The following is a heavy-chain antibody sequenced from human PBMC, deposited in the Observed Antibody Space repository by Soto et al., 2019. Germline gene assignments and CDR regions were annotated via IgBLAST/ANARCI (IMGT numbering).Heavy chain of an antibody. CDR3: ARSYYVEEGVVPVVTQIDY. J-gene: IGHJ4*02. Sequence: GASVKVSCKASGGTFSSYAISWVRQAPGQGLEWMGGIIPIFGTANYAQKFQGRVTITADESTSTAYMELSSLRSEDTAVYYCARSYYVEEGVVPVVTQIDYWGQGTLVTVSS. D-gene: IGHD2-15*01. CDR2: IIPIFGTA. CDR1: GGTFSSYA. V-gene: IGHV1-69*13.